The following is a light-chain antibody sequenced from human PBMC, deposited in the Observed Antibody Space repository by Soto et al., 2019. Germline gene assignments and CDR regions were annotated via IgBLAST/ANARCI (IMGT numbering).Light chain of an antibody. J-gene: IGKJ2*01. CDR3: QQSYSTPPYT. CDR2: AAS. V-gene: IGKV1-39*01. CDR1: QSISSY. Sequence: DIQMTQSPSSLSASVGDRVTITCRASQSISSYLNWYQQKPGKAPKLLIYAASSLQRGVPSRFSGSGSGTDFTLTISSLQPEDFATYYCQQSYSTPPYTFGQGTKVDI.